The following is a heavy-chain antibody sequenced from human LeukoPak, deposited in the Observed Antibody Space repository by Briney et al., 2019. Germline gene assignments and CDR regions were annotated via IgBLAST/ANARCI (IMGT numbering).Heavy chain of an antibody. D-gene: IGHD5-12*01. J-gene: IGHJ4*02. CDR2: IYPGDSDT. CDR1: GYSFTNYW. Sequence: GESLKISCQGSGYSFTNYWIGWVRQKPGKGLEWMGIIYPGDSDTRYSPSFQGQVTISADKSISTAYLLWSSLKASDTAMYYCAGNSGYDSPTDYWGQGTLVTVSS. V-gene: IGHV5-51*01. CDR3: AGNSGYDSPTDY.